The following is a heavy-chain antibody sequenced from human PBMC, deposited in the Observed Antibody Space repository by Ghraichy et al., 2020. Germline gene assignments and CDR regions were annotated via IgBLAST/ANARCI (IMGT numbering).Heavy chain of an antibody. CDR3: ARPSYDAGSYFDN. CDR1: GFTFSSYA. D-gene: IGHD3-9*01. Sequence: LSLTCAASGFTFSSYAMNWVRQAPGKGLEWVANIKHDGSEKTYVDSLKGRFTISRDNAKNSLYLQMNSLRAEDTAVYYCARPSYDAGSYFDNGGQGTLVTVSS. J-gene: IGHJ4*02. V-gene: IGHV3-7*03. CDR2: IKHDGSEK.